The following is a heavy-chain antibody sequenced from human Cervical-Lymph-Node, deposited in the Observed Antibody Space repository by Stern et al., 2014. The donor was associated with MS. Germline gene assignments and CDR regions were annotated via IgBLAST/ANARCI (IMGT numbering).Heavy chain of an antibody. V-gene: IGHV4-59*01. Sequence: QVQLQESGPRLVKPSETLSLTCSVSGDSMNTDYWSWIRQPPGQGLEWIGYISHNGRTNHNPSLKSRVTLSLETSKNQFSLRLSSVTAADTAVYYCARGGLRWIRWGQGTLVTVSS. D-gene: IGHD3-3*01. CDR3: ARGGLRWIR. J-gene: IGHJ4*02. CDR2: ISHNGRT. CDR1: GDSMNTDY.